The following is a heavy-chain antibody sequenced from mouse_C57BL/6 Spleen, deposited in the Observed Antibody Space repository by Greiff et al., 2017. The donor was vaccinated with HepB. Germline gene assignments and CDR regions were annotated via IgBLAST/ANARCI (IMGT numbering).Heavy chain of an antibody. Sequence: QVHVKQPGTELVKPGASVKLSCKASGYTFTSYWMHWVKQRPGQGLEWIGNINPSNGGTNYNEKFKSKATLTVDKSSSTAYMQLSSLTSEDSAVYYCARPYYYGSWYFDVWGTGTTVTVSS. CDR1: GYTFTSYW. CDR2: INPSNGGT. CDR3: ARPYYYGSWYFDV. D-gene: IGHD1-1*01. V-gene: IGHV1-53*01. J-gene: IGHJ1*03.